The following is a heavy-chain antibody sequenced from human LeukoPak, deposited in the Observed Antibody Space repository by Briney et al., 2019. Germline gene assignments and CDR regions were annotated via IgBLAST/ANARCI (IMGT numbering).Heavy chain of an antibody. CDR1: GFTFSSYW. V-gene: IGHV3-74*01. CDR2: INSDGSST. J-gene: IGHJ5*02. CDR3: ARSIWQGGFDP. Sequence: PGGSLRLSCAASGFTFSSYWMHWVRQAPGKGLVWVSRINSDGSSTSYADSVKGRFTISRDNAKDTLYLQMNSLRAADTAVYYCARSIWQGGFDPWGQGTLVTVSS. D-gene: IGHD2-21*01.